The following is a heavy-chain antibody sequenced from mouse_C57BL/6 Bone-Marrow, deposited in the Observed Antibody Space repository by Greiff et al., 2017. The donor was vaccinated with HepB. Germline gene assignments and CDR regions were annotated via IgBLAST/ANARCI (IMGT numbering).Heavy chain of an antibody. CDR3: ARLFITTVVATRGYAMDY. J-gene: IGHJ4*01. CDR1: GYTFTSYD. Sequence: QVQLKESGPELVKPGASVKLSCKASGYTFTSYDINWVKQRPGQGLEWIGWIYPRDGSTKYNEKFKGKATLTVDTSSSTAYMELHSLTSEDSAVYFCARLFITTVVATRGYAMDYWGRGTSVTVSS. V-gene: IGHV1-85*01. CDR2: IYPRDGST. D-gene: IGHD1-1*01.